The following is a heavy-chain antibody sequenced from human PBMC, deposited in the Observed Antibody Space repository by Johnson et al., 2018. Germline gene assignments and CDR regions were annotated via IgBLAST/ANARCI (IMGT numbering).Heavy chain of an antibody. V-gene: IGHV1-18*01. CDR2: ISAYNGNT. CDR3: AGDGGIAAAGATYYYYYGMDV. Sequence: QVQLVESGAEVKKPGASVKVSCKASGYTFTSYGISWVRQAPGQGLEWMGWISAYNGNTNYAQKLQGRRTMTTDTSTSTAYRGPGGLRSDDTAVYYGAGDGGIAAAGATYYYYYGMDVWGQGTTVTVSS. J-gene: IGHJ6*02. CDR1: GYTFTSYG. D-gene: IGHD6-13*01.